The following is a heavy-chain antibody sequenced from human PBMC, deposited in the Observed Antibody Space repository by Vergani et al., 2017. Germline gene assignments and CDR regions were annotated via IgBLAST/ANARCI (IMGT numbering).Heavy chain of an antibody. CDR1: GYTFTSYG. CDR3: ARALPPGYPTKSDAFDI. Sequence: QVQLVQSGAEVKKPGASVKVSCQASGYTFTSYGISWVRQAPGQGLEWMGWISAYNGNTNYAQKLQGRVTMTTDTSTSTAYMELRSLRSDDTAVYYCARALPPGYPTKSDAFDIWGQGTMVTVSS. V-gene: IGHV1-18*01. D-gene: IGHD1-26*01. J-gene: IGHJ3*02. CDR2: ISAYNGNT.